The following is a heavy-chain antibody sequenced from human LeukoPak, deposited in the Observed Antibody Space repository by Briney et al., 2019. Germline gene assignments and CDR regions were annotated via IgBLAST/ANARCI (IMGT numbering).Heavy chain of an antibody. CDR1: GGTFSSYA. V-gene: IGHV1-69*05. CDR2: IIPIFGTA. J-gene: IGHJ3*02. CDR3: ARMYGKDAFDI. D-gene: IGHD2-8*01. Sequence: ASVKVSCKASGGTFSSYAISWVRQAPGQGLEWMGGIIPIFGTANYAQKFQGRVTITTDESTSTAYMELSSLRSEDTAVYYCARMYGKDAFDIWGQGTMVIVSS.